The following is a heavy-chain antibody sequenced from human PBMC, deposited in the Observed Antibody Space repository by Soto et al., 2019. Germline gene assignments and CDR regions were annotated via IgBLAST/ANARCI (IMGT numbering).Heavy chain of an antibody. CDR1: GLILSSYA. D-gene: IGHD6-19*01. J-gene: IGHJ4*02. CDR2: ISASGDNA. Sequence: GSLRLVCNASGLILSSYAMSWVRHAPGKGLEWVSAISASGDNAYYADSVKGRFTISRDRSKSLYLQMKSLRAEDTAIYYCAKFFVAGTRGYFDSWGQGTLVTVSS. V-gene: IGHV3-23*01. CDR3: AKFFVAGTRGYFDS.